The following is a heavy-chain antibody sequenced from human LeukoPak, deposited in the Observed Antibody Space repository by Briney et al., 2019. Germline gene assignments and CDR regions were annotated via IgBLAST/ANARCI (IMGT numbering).Heavy chain of an antibody. CDR1: GFIVSSNY. J-gene: IGHJ4*02. Sequence: GGSLRLSCAASGFIVSSNYMTWVRQAPGKGLEWVSVIYSGGKTYYADSVKGRFTISRDNAKNTVYLEMHSLRAEDTAVYYCAREGGPYRPLDYSGQGTLVTVAS. V-gene: IGHV3-53*01. CDR2: IYSGGKT. CDR3: AREGGPYRPLDY.